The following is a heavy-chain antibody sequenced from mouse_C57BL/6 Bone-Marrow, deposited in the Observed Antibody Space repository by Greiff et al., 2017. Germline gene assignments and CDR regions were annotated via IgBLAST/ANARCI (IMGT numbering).Heavy chain of an antibody. Sequence: VQLLQSGAELMKPGASVKLSCKATGYTFTGYWIEWVKQRPGHGLEWIGEILPGSGSTNYNEKVKGKATFTADTSSNTAYMQLSSLTTEDSAIXDCAREGYYGSSYDYFDYWGQGTTLTVSS. CDR3: AREGYYGSSYDYFDY. J-gene: IGHJ2*01. V-gene: IGHV1-9*01. CDR1: GYTFTGYW. CDR2: ILPGSGST. D-gene: IGHD1-1*01.